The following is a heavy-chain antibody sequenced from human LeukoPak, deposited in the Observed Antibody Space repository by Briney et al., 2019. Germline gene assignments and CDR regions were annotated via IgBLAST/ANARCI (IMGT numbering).Heavy chain of an antibody. Sequence: SETLSLTCTVSGGSISSYYWSWIRQPPGKGLEWIGYIYYSGSTNYNPSLKSRVTISVDTSKNQFSLKLSSVTAADTAVYYCARWQIVRYAFDIWGQGTMVTVSS. CDR1: GGSISSYY. CDR3: ARWQIVRYAFDI. D-gene: IGHD2-8*01. J-gene: IGHJ3*02. CDR2: IYYSGST. V-gene: IGHV4-59*08.